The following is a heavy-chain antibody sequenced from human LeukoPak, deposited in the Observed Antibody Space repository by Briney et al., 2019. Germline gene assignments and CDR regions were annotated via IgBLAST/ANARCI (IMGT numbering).Heavy chain of an antibody. Sequence: PSETLSLTCALSGGSFNPRSDFWGWIRQPPGKGLEWIGSISYSGSTYYSLSLRSRVSISVATSKNQFSLKLTSVTAADTAMYYCTRHHSVRQLWFWYFDFWGQGSLVTVSS. V-gene: IGHV4-39*01. J-gene: IGHJ4*02. CDR2: ISYSGST. CDR3: TRHHSVRQLWFWYFDF. D-gene: IGHD3-10*01. CDR1: GGSFNPRSDF.